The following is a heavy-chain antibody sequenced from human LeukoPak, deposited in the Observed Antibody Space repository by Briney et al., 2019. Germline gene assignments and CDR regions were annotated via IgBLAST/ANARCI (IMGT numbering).Heavy chain of an antibody. CDR2: ISYDGSNK. CDR1: GFTFSSYA. Sequence: PGGSLRLSCAASGFTFSSYAMHWVRQAPGKGLEWVAVISYDGSNKYYADSVKGRFTISRDNSKNTLYLQMNSLRAEDTAVYYCARGDYKNWFDPWGQGTLVTVSS. J-gene: IGHJ5*02. V-gene: IGHV3-30-3*01. D-gene: IGHD4-11*01. CDR3: ARGDYKNWFDP.